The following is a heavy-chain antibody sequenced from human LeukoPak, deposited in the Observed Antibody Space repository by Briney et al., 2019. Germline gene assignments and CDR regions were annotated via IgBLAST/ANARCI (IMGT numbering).Heavy chain of an antibody. J-gene: IGHJ1*01. V-gene: IGHV4-4*07. CDR3: AREIGSGWYGEYFQH. CDR2: IYTSGST. Sequence: SETLSLTCTVSGGSISSYYWSWIRQPAGKGLEWIGRIYTSGSTNYNPSLKSRVTMSVDTSKNQFSLKLSSVTAADTAVYYCAREIGSGWYGEYFQHWGQGTLVTVSS. CDR1: GGSISSYY. D-gene: IGHD6-19*01.